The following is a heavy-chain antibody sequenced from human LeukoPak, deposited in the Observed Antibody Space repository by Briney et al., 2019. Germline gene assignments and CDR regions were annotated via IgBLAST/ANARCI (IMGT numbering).Heavy chain of an antibody. Sequence: HGESLKISCKGSGYSFTTYWVGWVRQMPGKGLEWMGIIYPADSDTRYSPSFQGQVTISADKSISTAYLQWSSLKASDTAMYYCARHVLSYTRYGMDVWGQGTTVTVSS. CDR1: GYSFTTYW. D-gene: IGHD2-8*01. CDR2: IYPADSDT. V-gene: IGHV5-51*01. J-gene: IGHJ6*02. CDR3: ARHVLSYTRYGMDV.